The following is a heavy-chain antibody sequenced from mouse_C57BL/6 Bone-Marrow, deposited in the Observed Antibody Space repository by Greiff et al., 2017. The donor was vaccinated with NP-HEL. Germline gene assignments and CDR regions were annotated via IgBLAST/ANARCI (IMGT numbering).Heavy chain of an antibody. Sequence: QVQLQQPGAELVRPGSSVKLSCKASGYTFTSYWMHWVKQRPIQGLEWIGNIDPSDSETHYNQKFKDKATLTVDKSSSTAYMQLSSLTSEDSAVYYCERWDYDYFYWYFDVWGTGTTVTVSA. D-gene: IGHD2-4*01. V-gene: IGHV1-52*01. CDR3: ERWDYDYFYWYFDV. CDR2: IDPSDSET. J-gene: IGHJ1*03. CDR1: GYTFTSYW.